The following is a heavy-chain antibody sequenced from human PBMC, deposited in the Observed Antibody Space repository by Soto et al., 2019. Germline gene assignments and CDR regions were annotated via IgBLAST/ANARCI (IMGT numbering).Heavy chain of an antibody. J-gene: IGHJ5*02. CDR1: GGSFSGYY. Sequence: SETLSLTCAVYGGSFSGYYWSWIRQPPGKGLEWIGEINHSGSTNYNPSLKSRVTISVDTSKNQFSLKLSSVAAADTAVYYCGRNKPYCSSTSCYGDWFDPWGQGTLVTVSS. CDR3: GRNKPYCSSTSCYGDWFDP. CDR2: INHSGST. V-gene: IGHV4-34*01. D-gene: IGHD2-2*01.